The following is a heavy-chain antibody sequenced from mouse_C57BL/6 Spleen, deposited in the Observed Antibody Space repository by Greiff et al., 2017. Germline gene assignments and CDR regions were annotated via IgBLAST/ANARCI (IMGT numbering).Heavy chain of an antibody. J-gene: IGHJ1*03. D-gene: IGHD1-1*01. CDR1: GYTFTDYN. Sequence: VQLQQSGPELVKPGASVKMSCKASGYTFTDYNMHWVKQSHGKSLEWIGYINPNNGGTSYNQKFKGKATLTVNKSSSTAYMELRSLASEDSAVYYCARSDGSSYEWYFDVWGTGTTVTVSS. CDR2: INPNNGGT. V-gene: IGHV1-22*01. CDR3: ARSDGSSYEWYFDV.